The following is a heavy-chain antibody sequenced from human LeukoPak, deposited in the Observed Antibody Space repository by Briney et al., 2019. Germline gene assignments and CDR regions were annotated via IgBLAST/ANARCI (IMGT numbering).Heavy chain of an antibody. Sequence: GGSLRLSCAASGFTFDDYGMSRVRQAPGKGLEWVSGINWNGGSTGYADFVKGRFTISRDNAKISLYLQMNSLRAEDTAVYYCATDRKVGTWDPRFDYWGQGTLVTVSS. CDR1: GFTFDDYG. CDR3: ATDRKVGTWDPRFDY. D-gene: IGHD4-23*01. J-gene: IGHJ4*02. CDR2: INWNGGST. V-gene: IGHV3-20*04.